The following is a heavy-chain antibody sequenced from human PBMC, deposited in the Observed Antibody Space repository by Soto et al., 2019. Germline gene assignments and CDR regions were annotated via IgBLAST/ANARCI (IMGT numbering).Heavy chain of an antibody. D-gene: IGHD3-3*01. CDR3: TRLSDYDLWGNGDY. Sequence: EVQLVESGGGLVQPGGSLKLSCAASGFTFSGSAMHWVRQASGKGLEWGGRIRSKANSYATAYAASVKGRFTISRDDSKNTAYLQMNSLKTEDTAVYYCTRLSDYDLWGNGDYWGQGTLVTVSS. CDR1: GFTFSGSA. V-gene: IGHV3-73*01. CDR2: IRSKANSYAT. J-gene: IGHJ4*02.